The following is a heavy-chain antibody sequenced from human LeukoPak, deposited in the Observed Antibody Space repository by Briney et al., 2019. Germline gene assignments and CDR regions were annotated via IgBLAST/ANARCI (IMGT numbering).Heavy chain of an antibody. CDR2: ISSSGSTI. Sequence: GGSLRLSCAASGFTLSDYYMSWLRQAPGKGLEWVSYISSSGSTIYYADSVKGRFTISRDNAKDSLYLQMNSLRAEDTAVYYCARVTGATTHWFDPWGQGTLVTVSS. D-gene: IGHD1-26*01. CDR3: ARVTGATTHWFDP. CDR1: GFTLSDYY. V-gene: IGHV3-11*01. J-gene: IGHJ5*02.